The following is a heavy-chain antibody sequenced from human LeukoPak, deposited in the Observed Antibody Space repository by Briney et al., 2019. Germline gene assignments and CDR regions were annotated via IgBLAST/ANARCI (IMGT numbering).Heavy chain of an antibody. CDR3: ARDEEQQLLDY. J-gene: IGHJ4*02. CDR2: INSDGSST. Sequence: PGGSLRLSCAASGFTFSSYWMHWVRQAPGKGLVWVSRINSDGSSTSYADSVMGRFTISRDNAKNTLYLQMNSLRAEDTAVYYCARDEEQQLLDYWGQGTLVTVSS. V-gene: IGHV3-74*01. CDR1: GFTFSSYW. D-gene: IGHD6-13*01.